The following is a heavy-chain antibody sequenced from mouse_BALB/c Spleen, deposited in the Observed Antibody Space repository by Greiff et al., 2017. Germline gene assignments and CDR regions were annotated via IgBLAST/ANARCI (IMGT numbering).Heavy chain of an antibody. V-gene: IGHV5-9-3*01. J-gene: IGHJ2*01. CDR2: ISSGGSYT. CDR1: GFTFSSYA. Sequence: EVQLQESGGGLVKPGGSLKLSCAASGFTFSSYAMSWVRQTPEKRLEWVATISSGGSYTYYPDSVKGRFTISRDNAKNTLYLQMSSLRSEDTAMYYCARHGNYFDYWGQGTTLTVSS. D-gene: IGHD1-1*02. CDR3: ARHGNYFDY.